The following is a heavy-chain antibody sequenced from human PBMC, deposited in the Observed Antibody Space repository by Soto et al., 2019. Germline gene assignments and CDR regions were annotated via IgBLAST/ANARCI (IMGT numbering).Heavy chain of an antibody. CDR3: ARLFGRYGWFDP. Sequence: GGSLRLSCAASGLNATRNYMSWVRQAPGKGLEWVSVMSSGVYTYYADSVKGRFTISRDNSKNTLFLQINSLITEDTAVYYCARLFGRYGWFDPWGQGTLVTVSS. V-gene: IGHV3-53*01. CDR1: GLNATRNY. CDR2: MSSGVYT. J-gene: IGHJ5*02. D-gene: IGHD2-21*01.